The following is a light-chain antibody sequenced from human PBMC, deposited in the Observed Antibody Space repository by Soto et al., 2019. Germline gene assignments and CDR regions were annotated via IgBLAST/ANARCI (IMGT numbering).Light chain of an antibody. V-gene: IGKV1-5*03. CDR2: KAS. CDR1: QTISSW. J-gene: IGKJ1*01. Sequence: DIQMTQSPSTLSASVGDRVTITCRASQTISSWLAWYQQKPGKAPKLLIYKASTLKSGVPSRFSGSGSGTEFTLTISSLQPHDFATYYCQHYNSYSAAFGQGTKVDIK. CDR3: QHYNSYSAA.